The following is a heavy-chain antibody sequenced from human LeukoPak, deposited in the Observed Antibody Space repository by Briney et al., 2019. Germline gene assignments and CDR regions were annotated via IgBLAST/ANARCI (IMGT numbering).Heavy chain of an antibody. CDR3: AKVPTHYYDSSGYYYYHGMDV. D-gene: IGHD3-22*01. CDR1: GFTFSSYA. V-gene: IGHV3-23*01. Sequence: GGSLRLSCAASGFTFSSYAMSWVRQAPGKGLEWVSAISGSGGSTYYADSVKGRFTISRENYKKRVDVQMNSLRAEDTAVYYCAKVPTHYYDSSGYYYYHGMDVWGQGTTVTVSS. J-gene: IGHJ6*02. CDR2: ISGSGGST.